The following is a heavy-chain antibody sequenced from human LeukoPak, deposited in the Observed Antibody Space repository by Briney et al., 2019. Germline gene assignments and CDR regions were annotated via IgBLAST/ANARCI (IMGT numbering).Heavy chain of an antibody. CDR3: ARGYYDILTGYYLDGFPFDY. Sequence: ASAKVSCKASGYTFTSYDINWVRQATGQGLGWMGWMNPNSGNTGYARKFQGRVTMTRNTSISTAYMELSSLRSEDTAVYYCARGYYDILTGYYLDGFPFDYWGQGTLVTVSS. D-gene: IGHD3-9*01. CDR2: MNPNSGNT. J-gene: IGHJ4*02. CDR1: GYTFTSYD. V-gene: IGHV1-8*01.